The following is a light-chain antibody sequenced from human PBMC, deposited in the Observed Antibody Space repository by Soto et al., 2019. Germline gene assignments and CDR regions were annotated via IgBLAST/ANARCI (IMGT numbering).Light chain of an antibody. J-gene: IGLJ3*02. V-gene: IGLV2-14*01. CDR2: EVS. CDR3: SSYTSSSTRV. Sequence: QSALTQPASVSGSPGQSITISCTGTSSDVGGYNYVSWYQQHPGKAPKLMIYEVSNRPSGVSNRFSGSKSGNTASLTISGVQAEAEADYYCSSYTSSSTRVFGGGTKLTVL. CDR1: SSDVGGYNY.